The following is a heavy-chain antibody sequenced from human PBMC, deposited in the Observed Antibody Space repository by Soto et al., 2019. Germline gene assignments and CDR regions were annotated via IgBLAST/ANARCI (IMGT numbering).Heavy chain of an antibody. CDR1: GGSISSYY. CDR3: ARAPYISGWYFDY. CDR2: IYYSGST. Sequence: PSETLSLTCTVSGGSISSYYWSWIRQPPGKGLEWIGYIYYSGSTNYNPSLKSRVTISVDTSKNQFSLKLSSVTAADTAVYYCARAPYISGWYFDYWGQGTLVTDSS. V-gene: IGHV4-59*01. J-gene: IGHJ4*02. D-gene: IGHD6-19*01.